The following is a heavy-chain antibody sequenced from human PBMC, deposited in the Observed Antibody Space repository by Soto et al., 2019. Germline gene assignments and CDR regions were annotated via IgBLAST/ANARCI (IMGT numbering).Heavy chain of an antibody. V-gene: IGHV1-18*01. J-gene: IGHJ5*02. CDR3: ARDCYSSYYDFWSGRDNWFDP. D-gene: IGHD3-3*01. CDR2: ISAYNGNT. Sequence: ASVKVSCKASGYTFTSYGISWVRQAPGQGLEWMGWISAYNGNTDYAQKLQGRVTMTTDTSTSTAYMELRSLRSDDTAVYYCARDCYSSYYDFWSGRDNWFDPWGQGTLVTVPS. CDR1: GYTFTSYG.